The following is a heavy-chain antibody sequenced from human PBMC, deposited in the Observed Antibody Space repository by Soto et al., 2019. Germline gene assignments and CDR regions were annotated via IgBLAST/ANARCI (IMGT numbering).Heavy chain of an antibody. V-gene: IGHV3-74*01. CDR3: AKSMGGTANGMDV. CDR2: INGDGSVT. CDR1: GFTFSGFW. Sequence: PGGSLRLSCTASGFTFSGFWMHWVRQAPGKGLVWVSRINGDGSVTNYADSVKGRFTISRDNAKNTLYLQMNSLRAEDTALYYCAKSMGGTANGMDVWGQGTTVTVSS. J-gene: IGHJ6*02. D-gene: IGHD2-15*01.